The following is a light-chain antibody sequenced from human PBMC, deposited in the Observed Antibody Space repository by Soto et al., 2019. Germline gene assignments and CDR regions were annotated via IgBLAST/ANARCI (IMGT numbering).Light chain of an antibody. CDR3: QQYNVWPPIT. Sequence: EIGMTQSPATLSVSPGERATLSCRASQSVAGNLAWYQQKPGQAPRLLIYGASTRATDIPARFSGSGSGTEFNLTISSLQSEDFAVFYCQQYNVWPPITFGQGTRLEIK. CDR1: QSVAGN. J-gene: IGKJ5*01. V-gene: IGKV3-15*01. CDR2: GAS.